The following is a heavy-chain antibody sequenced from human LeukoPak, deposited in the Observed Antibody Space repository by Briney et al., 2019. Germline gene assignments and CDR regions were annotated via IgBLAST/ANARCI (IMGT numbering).Heavy chain of an antibody. Sequence: GESLKLSGKGSGYSFTSYWIGWLRQMPGKGLEWMGIIYPSDSDTRYSPSFQGQVTISADKSVSTAHLQWSSLEASDTAMYYCARTMVRGVITSSFDFWGQGTLVTVSS. CDR3: ARTMVRGVITSSFDF. CDR2: IYPSDSDT. V-gene: IGHV5-51*01. CDR1: GYSFTSYW. D-gene: IGHD3-10*01. J-gene: IGHJ4*02.